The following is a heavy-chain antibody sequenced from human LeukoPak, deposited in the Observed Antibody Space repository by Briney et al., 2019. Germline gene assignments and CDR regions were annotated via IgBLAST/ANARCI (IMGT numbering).Heavy chain of an antibody. Sequence: HAGRSLRLSCAASGFTFRSYGMHWVRQAPGKGLEWVAFIRYDGSNKYYADSVKGRFTISRDNSKNTLYLQMNSLRPEDTAVYYCAKDVSGGLRGDYFDYWGQGTLVTVSS. CDR2: IRYDGSNK. J-gene: IGHJ4*02. CDR3: AKDVSGGLRGDYFDY. CDR1: GFTFRSYG. V-gene: IGHV3-30*02. D-gene: IGHD4-17*01.